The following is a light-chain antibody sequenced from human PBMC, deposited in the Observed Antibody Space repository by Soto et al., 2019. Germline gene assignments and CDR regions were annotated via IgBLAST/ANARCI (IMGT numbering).Light chain of an antibody. Sequence: QSVLTQPPSVSGSPGQSITISCTGTSSDVGGHDYVSWYQQHPGKAPKLIIYEVRNRPSGVSNRFSGSKSGNTASLTISGLQAEDEADYYCSSYSSTTLVFGTGTKVTVL. V-gene: IGLV2-14*01. CDR1: SSDVGGHDY. J-gene: IGLJ1*01. CDR3: SSYSSTTLV. CDR2: EVR.